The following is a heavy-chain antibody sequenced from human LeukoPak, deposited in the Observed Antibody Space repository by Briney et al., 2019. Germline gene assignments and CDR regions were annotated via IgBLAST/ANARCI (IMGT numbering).Heavy chain of an antibody. V-gene: IGHV4-61*02. CDR1: GGSISSGRCY. J-gene: IGHJ4*02. Sequence: PSETLSLTCTGSGGSISSGRCYWSWIRQPAGKGLEWIGRIYTSGSTNYNPSLKIRVTISVDTSKNQFSLKLSSVTAADTAVYYCARDLHGIAVAGRLDYWGQGTLVIVSS. CDR3: ARDLHGIAVAGRLDY. D-gene: IGHD6-19*01. CDR2: IYTSGST.